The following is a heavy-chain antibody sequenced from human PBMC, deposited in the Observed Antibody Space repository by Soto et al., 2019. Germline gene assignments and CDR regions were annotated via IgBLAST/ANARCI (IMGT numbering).Heavy chain of an antibody. Sequence: SVKVSCKASGFTFTSSAVQWVRQARGQRLEWIGWIVVGSGNTNYAQKFQERVTITRDMSTSTAYMELSSLRSEDTAVYYCAAFFPKYSGSYRNWFDPWGQGTLVTVSS. CDR2: IVVGSGNT. CDR1: GFTFTSSA. V-gene: IGHV1-58*01. D-gene: IGHD1-26*01. J-gene: IGHJ5*02. CDR3: AAFFPKYSGSYRNWFDP.